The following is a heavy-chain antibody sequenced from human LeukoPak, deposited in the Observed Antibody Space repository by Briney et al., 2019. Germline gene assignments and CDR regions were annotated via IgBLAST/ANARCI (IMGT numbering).Heavy chain of an antibody. J-gene: IGHJ4*02. CDR2: IKPDGSEK. CDR1: GFTISGYW. D-gene: IGHD3-16*01. Sequence: GGSLRLSCAASGFTISGYWMSWVRQAPGRGLEWVANIKPDGSEKHFVDSVEGRFTISRNNAKNSLYLQMNSLRAEDTAVYYCERDVMDYWGQGTLVTVSS. CDR3: ERDVMDY. V-gene: IGHV3-7*05.